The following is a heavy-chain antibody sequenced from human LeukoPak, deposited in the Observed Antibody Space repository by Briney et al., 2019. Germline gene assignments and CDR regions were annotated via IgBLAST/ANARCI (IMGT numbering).Heavy chain of an antibody. D-gene: IGHD1-26*01. CDR1: GYTFTGYY. Sequence: ASVKVSCKASGYTFTGYYMHWVRQAPGQGLEWMGWINPNSGGTNYAQKFQGWVTMTRDTSISTAYMELSRLRSDDTAVYYCARGDPAGSFPIDYWGQGTLVTVSS. V-gene: IGHV1-2*04. J-gene: IGHJ4*02. CDR2: INPNSGGT. CDR3: ARGDPAGSFPIDY.